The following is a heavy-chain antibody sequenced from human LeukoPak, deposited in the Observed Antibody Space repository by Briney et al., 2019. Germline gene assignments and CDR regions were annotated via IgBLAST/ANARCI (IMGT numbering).Heavy chain of an antibody. V-gene: IGHV3-30*18. CDR3: AKPPSALSGSGNS. D-gene: IGHD3-10*01. CDR1: GFTFSSHG. CDR2: ISYDGNNE. J-gene: IGHJ5*02. Sequence: PGGSLRLSCEASGFTFSSHGMHWVRQAPGKGLEWVAVISYDGNNEYYADSVKGRFTISRDISKKTVYLQMNSLRGEDTGVYYCAKPPSALSGSGNSWGQGTLVTVSS.